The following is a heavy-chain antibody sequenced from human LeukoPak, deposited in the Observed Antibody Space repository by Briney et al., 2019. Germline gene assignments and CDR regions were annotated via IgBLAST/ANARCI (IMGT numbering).Heavy chain of an antibody. Sequence: GGSLRLSCAASGFTFSSYAMSWVRQAPGKGLEWVSAISGSGGSTYYADSVKGRFTISRDNSKNTLYLQMNSLRAEDTAVYYCAKDTSEWLLNYYGMDVWGQGTTVTVSS. V-gene: IGHV3-23*01. CDR1: GFTFSSYA. D-gene: IGHD3-3*01. CDR2: ISGSGGST. J-gene: IGHJ6*02. CDR3: AKDTSEWLLNYYGMDV.